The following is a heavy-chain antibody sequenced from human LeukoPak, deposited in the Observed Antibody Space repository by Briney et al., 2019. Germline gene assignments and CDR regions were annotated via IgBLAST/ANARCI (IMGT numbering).Heavy chain of an antibody. CDR2: IYHSGST. CDR3: AREGFSSSSWYFGDY. CDR1: GGSISSGGYY. V-gene: IGHV4-30-2*01. J-gene: IGHJ4*02. D-gene: IGHD6-13*01. Sequence: SETLSLTCTVSGGSISSGGYYWSWIRQPPGKGLEWIGYIYHSGSTYYNPSLKSRVTISVDRSKNQFSLKLSSVTAADTAVYYCAREGFSSSSWYFGDYWGQGTLVTVSS.